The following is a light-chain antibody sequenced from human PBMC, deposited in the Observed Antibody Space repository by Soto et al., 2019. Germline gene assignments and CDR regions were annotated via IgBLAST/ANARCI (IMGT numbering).Light chain of an antibody. J-gene: IGLJ1*01. CDR1: SGYVGTYSL. Sequence: QSALAQPASVSGSPGQSITISCTGASGYVGTYSLVSWYQQHPGKAPKVVIYEGHKRPSGVPDRFSGSKSGNTASLTVSGLQAEDGADYYCSSYAVKKNFVVFGSGTKVTVL. V-gene: IGLV2-14*02. CDR2: EGH. CDR3: SSYAVKKNFVV.